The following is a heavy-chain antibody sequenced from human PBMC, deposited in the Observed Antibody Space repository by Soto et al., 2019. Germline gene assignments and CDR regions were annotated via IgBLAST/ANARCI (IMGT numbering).Heavy chain of an antibody. J-gene: IGHJ4*02. CDR2: IYYSGST. V-gene: IGHV4-59*01. CDR1: SGSISGYY. D-gene: IGHD3-22*01. CDR3: ASCYYDSSSYSDY. Sequence: SETLSLTCTVSSGSISGYYWSWIRQPPGKGLECIGYIYYSGSTNYNPSLRSRVTISADTSKNQFSLKLSSVTAADTAVYYCASCYYDSSSYSDYWAQGTLGTVSS.